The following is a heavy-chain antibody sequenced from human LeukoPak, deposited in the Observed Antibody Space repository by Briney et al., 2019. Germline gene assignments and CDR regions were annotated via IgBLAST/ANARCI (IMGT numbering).Heavy chain of an antibody. CDR1: GFTVNNYW. CDR2: ISSDGSST. D-gene: IGHD2-2*02. CDR3: AKYPRTFDF. J-gene: IGHJ4*02. V-gene: IGHV3-74*01. Sequence: GGSLRLSCAASGFTVNNYWMHWVRQAPGKGLVWVSRISSDGSSTSYADSVKGRFTISRDNVKNSLYLEMNSLRAEDTAIYFCAKYPRTFDFWGQGILVTVSS.